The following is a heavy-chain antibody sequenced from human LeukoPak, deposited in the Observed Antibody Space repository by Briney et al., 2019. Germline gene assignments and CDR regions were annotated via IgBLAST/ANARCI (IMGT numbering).Heavy chain of an antibody. CDR3: ARADYCGGDCVDAFDI. Sequence: SETLSLARTVSGGSISSGDYYWSWIRQPPGKGLEWIGYIYYSGSTYYNPSLKSRVTISVDTSKNQFSLKLSSVTAADTAVYYCARADYCGGDCVDAFDIWGQGTMVTVSS. CDR2: IYYSGST. CDR1: GGSISSGDYY. V-gene: IGHV4-30-4*08. D-gene: IGHD2-21*01. J-gene: IGHJ3*02.